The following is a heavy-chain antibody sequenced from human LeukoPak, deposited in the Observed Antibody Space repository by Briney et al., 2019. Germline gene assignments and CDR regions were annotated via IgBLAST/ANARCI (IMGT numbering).Heavy chain of an antibody. D-gene: IGHD5-18*01. CDR1: GYTFSSYG. CDR2: ISADNGNT. Sequence: ASVKVSCKASGYTFSSYGISWVRQAPGQGLEWMGWISADNGNTNYVQKFQGRVTMTTDTSTSTAYMELRSLRSDDTAVYYCARALCHTFDYWGQGTLVTVSS. V-gene: IGHV1-18*01. J-gene: IGHJ4*02. CDR3: ARALCHTFDY.